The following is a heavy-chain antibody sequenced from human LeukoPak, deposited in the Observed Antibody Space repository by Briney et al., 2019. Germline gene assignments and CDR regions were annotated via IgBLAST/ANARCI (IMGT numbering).Heavy chain of an antibody. V-gene: IGHV3-7*01. CDR3: ARLTADYDFWSGYYFDY. Sequence: PGGSLRLSCAASGFTVSSNYMSWVRQAPGKGLEWVANIEEDGSEKNYVDSVKGRYTISRDNAKNSLYLQMNSLRAEDTAVYYCARLTADYDFWSGYYFDYWGHGTLVTVSS. CDR1: GFTVSSNY. D-gene: IGHD3-3*01. J-gene: IGHJ4*01. CDR2: IEEDGSEK.